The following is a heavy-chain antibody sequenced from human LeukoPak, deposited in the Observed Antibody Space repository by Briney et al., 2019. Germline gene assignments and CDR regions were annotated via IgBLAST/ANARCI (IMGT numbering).Heavy chain of an antibody. V-gene: IGHV3-23*01. CDR3: AKDLEGRYSSGWFGPGYFDY. CDR1: GFTFSSYA. D-gene: IGHD6-19*01. CDR2: ISGSGGST. J-gene: IGHJ4*02. Sequence: GGSLRLSCAASGFTFSSYAMSWVRQAPGKGLGWVSAISGSGGSTYYADSVKGRFTISRDNSKNTLYLQMNSLRAEDTAVYYCAKDLEGRYSSGWFGPGYFDYWGQGTLVTVSS.